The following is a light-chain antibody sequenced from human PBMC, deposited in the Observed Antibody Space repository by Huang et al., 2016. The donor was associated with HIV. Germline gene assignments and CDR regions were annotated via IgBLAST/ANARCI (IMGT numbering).Light chain of an antibody. Sequence: EILLTQSPDTLSLSPGKRATLSCRASQSVNNNYLAWYQQKAGQTARLLIYRASTRATGIQDRFSGSGSGTDCTITISRLEPDDFAEYYWQQFGSSPPYSFGQGTKLEI. V-gene: IGKV3-20*01. J-gene: IGKJ2*03. CDR3: QQFGSSPPYS. CDR2: RAS. CDR1: QSVNNNY.